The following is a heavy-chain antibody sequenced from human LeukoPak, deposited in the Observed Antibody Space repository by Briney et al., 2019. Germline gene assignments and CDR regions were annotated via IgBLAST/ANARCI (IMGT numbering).Heavy chain of an antibody. CDR3: ARDRHYDFWSGYSGVFDY. V-gene: IGHV3-21*06. D-gene: IGHD3-3*01. Sequence: GGSLRLSCAASGFTFSSYWMSWVRQAPGKGLEWVSSISSSSSYIYYADSVKGRFTISRDNAKNSLYLQMNSLRAEDTAVYYCARDRHYDFWSGYSGVFDYWGQGTLVTVSS. CDR2: ISSSSSYI. J-gene: IGHJ4*02. CDR1: GFTFSSYW.